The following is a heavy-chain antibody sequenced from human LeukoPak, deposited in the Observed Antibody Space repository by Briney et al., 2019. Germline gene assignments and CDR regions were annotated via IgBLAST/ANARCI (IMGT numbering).Heavy chain of an antibody. Sequence: PSETLSLTCTVSGGSICSYYWIWIRQPPGKGLEWIGYIYYSGSTNYNPSLKSRVTISVDTSKNQFSLKLSSLTAADTAVYYCAREGSKAPPRWGQGTLVTVSS. J-gene: IGHJ4*02. D-gene: IGHD6-13*01. CDR1: GGSICSYY. CDR2: IYYSGST. CDR3: AREGSKAPPR. V-gene: IGHV4-59*01.